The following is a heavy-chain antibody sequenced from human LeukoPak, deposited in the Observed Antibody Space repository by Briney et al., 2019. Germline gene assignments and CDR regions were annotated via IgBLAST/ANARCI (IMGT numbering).Heavy chain of an antibody. V-gene: IGHV3-7*01. CDR2: IKQDGSEK. Sequence: GGSLRLSCAASGFTFSSYWMSWVRQAPGKGLEWVANIKQDGSEKYYVDSVKGRFTISRDNAKNSLYLQMNSLSAEDTAVYYCARSLLWAVAGILDYWGQGTLVTVSS. D-gene: IGHD6-19*01. J-gene: IGHJ4*02. CDR1: GFTFSSYW. CDR3: ARSLLWAVAGILDY.